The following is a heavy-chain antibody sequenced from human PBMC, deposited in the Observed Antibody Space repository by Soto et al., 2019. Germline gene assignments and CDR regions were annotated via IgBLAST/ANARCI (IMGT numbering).Heavy chain of an antibody. CDR1: GFTFSSFW. J-gene: IGHJ4*02. D-gene: IGHD3-16*02. CDR3: ARDVSYQRFAH. Sequence: GGSLRLSCVGSGFTFSSFWICWIRQTPGKGLEWVTNMNQDGSEIAYADSVKGRFTVSRDNAKNAVYLQMNSLTVEDTAVYFCARDVSYQRFAHWGQGALVTVSS. CDR2: MNQDGSEI. V-gene: IGHV3-7*01.